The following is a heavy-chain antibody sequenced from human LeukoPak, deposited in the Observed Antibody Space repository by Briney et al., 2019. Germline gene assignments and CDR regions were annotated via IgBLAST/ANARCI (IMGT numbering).Heavy chain of an antibody. D-gene: IGHD3-22*01. Sequence: SETLSFTCTVSGGSISSYYWSWIRQPPGKGLEWIGYIYYSGSTNYNPSLKGRVTISVDTSKNQFSLKLSSVTAADTAVYYCARDNYYDSSGYYWSRGAFDIWGQGTMVTVSS. J-gene: IGHJ3*02. CDR2: IYYSGST. CDR3: ARDNYYDSSGYYWSRGAFDI. V-gene: IGHV4-59*01. CDR1: GGSISSYY.